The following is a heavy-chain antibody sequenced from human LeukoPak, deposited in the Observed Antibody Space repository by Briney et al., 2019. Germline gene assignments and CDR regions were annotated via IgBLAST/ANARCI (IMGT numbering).Heavy chain of an antibody. D-gene: IGHD2-2*01. CDR3: ARSYIVVVPAAPRHYYGMDV. CDR1: GGSISSSNW. J-gene: IGHJ6*04. CDR2: IYHSGST. V-gene: IGHV4-4*02. Sequence: PSETLSLTCAVFGGSISSSNWWSWVRQPPGKGLEWIGEIYHSGSTNYNPSLKSRVTISVDKSKNQFSLKLSSVTAADTAVYYCARSYIVVVPAAPRHYYGMDVWGKGTTVTVSS.